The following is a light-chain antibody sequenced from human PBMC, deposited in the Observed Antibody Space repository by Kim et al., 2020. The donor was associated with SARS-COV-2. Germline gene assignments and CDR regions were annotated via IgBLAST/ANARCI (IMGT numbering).Light chain of an antibody. J-gene: IGKJ2*01. Sequence: EIVLTQSPGTLSLSLGERATLSCRASQSVSSSYLAWYQQKPGQAPRLLIYGASSRATGIPDRFSGSGSGTDFTLTISRLEPEDFAVYYCQHRNTFGQGTKLEI. CDR2: GAS. CDR1: QSVSSSY. CDR3: QHRNT. V-gene: IGKV3-20*01.